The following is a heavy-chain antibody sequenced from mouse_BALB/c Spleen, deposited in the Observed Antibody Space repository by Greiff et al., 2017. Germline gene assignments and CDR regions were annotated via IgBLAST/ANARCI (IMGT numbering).Heavy chain of an antibody. CDR2: IYPGNSDT. CDR1: GYTFTSYW. CDR3: TREIYYDYYAMDY. V-gene: IGHV1-5*01. J-gene: IGHJ4*01. Sequence: EVQLQQSGTVLARPGASVKMSCKASGYTFTSYWMHWVKQRPGQGLEWIGAIYPGNSDTSYNQKFKGKAKLTAVTSTSTAYMELSSLTNEDSAVYYCTREIYYDYYAMDYWGQGTSVTVSS. D-gene: IGHD2-1*01.